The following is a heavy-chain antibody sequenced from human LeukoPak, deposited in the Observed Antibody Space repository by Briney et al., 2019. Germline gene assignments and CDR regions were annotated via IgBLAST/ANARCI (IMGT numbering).Heavy chain of an antibody. V-gene: IGHV4-59*12. CDR2: IYYSGST. CDR1: GGSISSYY. D-gene: IGHD5-18*01. J-gene: IGHJ5*02. Sequence: SETLSLTCTVSGGSISSYYWSWIRQPPGKGLEWTGYIYYSGSTNYNPSLKSRVTISVDTSKNQFSLKLSSVTAADTAVYYCARSQSGYSYGYEFDPWGQGTLVTVSS. CDR3: ARSQSGYSYGYEFDP.